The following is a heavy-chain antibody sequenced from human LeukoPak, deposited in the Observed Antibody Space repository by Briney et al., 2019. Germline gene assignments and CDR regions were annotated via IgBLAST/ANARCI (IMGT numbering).Heavy chain of an antibody. J-gene: IGHJ4*02. D-gene: IGHD1/OR15-1a*01. CDR2: ISSSGTTI. V-gene: IGHV3-48*03. CDR3: AREWTGKTGTWYCLDY. CDR1: GSALCSNE. Sequence: GGSLRLSYAASGSALCSNEMLWFRQAPGKGLEWVSYISSSGTTIYYADSVKGRFTISRDDSNYSLYLQMNSLRAEDTAVYYCAREWTGKTGTWYCLDYGGQGTLVTVSS.